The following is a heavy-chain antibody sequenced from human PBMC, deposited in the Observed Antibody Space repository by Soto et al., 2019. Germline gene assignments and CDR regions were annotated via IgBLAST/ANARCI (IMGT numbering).Heavy chain of an antibody. J-gene: IGHJ4*02. D-gene: IGHD1-26*01. Sequence: GSLRLSCAASGFTVSSNYMSWVRQAPGKGLEWVSVIYSGGSTYYADSVKGRFTISRDNSKNTLYLQMNSLRAEDTAVYYCARGHSGSYFFDYWGQGTLVTVSS. CDR3: ARGHSGSYFFDY. V-gene: IGHV3-53*01. CDR2: IYSGGST. CDR1: GFTVSSNY.